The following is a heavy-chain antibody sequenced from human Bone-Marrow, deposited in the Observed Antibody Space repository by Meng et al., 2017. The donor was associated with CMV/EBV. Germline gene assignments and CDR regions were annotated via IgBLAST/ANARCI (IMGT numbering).Heavy chain of an antibody. CDR3: ARDNHGSGIDY. CDR2: IKQDGSEK. D-gene: IGHD3-10*01. J-gene: IGHJ4*02. V-gene: IGHV3-7*01. Sequence: GESLKISCAASGFTFSSYWMSWVRQAPGKGLEWVANIKQDGSEKYYVDSVKGRFIISRDNAKNSLYLQMNSLRAEDTAVYYCARDNHGSGIDYWGQGTLVTVSS. CDR1: GFTFSSYW.